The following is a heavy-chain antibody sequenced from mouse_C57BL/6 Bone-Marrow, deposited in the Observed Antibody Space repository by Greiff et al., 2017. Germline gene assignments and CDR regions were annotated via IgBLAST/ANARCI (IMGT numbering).Heavy chain of an antibody. CDR2: ISDGGSYT. CDR1: GFTFSSYA. Sequence: EVHLVESGGGLVKPGGSLKISCAASGFTFSSYAMSWVRQTPEKRLEWVATISDGGSYTYYPDNVKGRFTISRDNAKNNLYLQMSHRKSEDTAMDYCARLDYYAMDYWGQGTSVTVSS. CDR3: ARLDYYAMDY. V-gene: IGHV5-4*01. J-gene: IGHJ4*01.